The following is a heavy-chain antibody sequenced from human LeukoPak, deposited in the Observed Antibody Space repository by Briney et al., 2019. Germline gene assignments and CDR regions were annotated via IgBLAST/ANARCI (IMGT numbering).Heavy chain of an antibody. CDR3: AGLYGSGSYYGY. CDR2: MYYSGST. J-gene: IGHJ4*02. CDR1: GDSIGSSSYY. D-gene: IGHD3-10*01. Sequence: SETLSLTCSVSGDSIGSSSYYWGWIRQPPGKGLEWIGNMYYSGSTYFNPSLKSRVTISVDTSKNQFSLRLSAVTAADTAVYYCAGLYGSGSYYGYWGQGTLVTVSS. V-gene: IGHV4-39*01.